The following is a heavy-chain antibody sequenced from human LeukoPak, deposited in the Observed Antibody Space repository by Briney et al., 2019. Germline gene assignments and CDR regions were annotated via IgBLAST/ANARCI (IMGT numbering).Heavy chain of an antibody. CDR2: MNPSSGNT. CDR1: GYTFTSYD. D-gene: IGHD1-26*01. Sequence: ASVKVSCKASGYTFTSYDINWVRQATGQGLEWMGWMNPSSGNTGYAQKFQGRVTITRNTSISTAYMELSSLRSEDTAVYYCVILGIVGATHYYMDVWGKGTTVTVSS. CDR3: VILGIVGATHYYMDV. J-gene: IGHJ6*03. V-gene: IGHV1-8*03.